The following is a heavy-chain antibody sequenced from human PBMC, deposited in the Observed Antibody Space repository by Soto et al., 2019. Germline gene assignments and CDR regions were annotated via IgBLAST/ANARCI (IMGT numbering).Heavy chain of an antibody. Sequence: SETLSLTCAVSGGSISSTNWWSGVRQPPGKGLEWIGEIYHSGSTNYNPSLKSRVTISVDKSKNQFSLKLSSVTAADTAVYYCARACCIAAAGTSLDYWGQGTLVTVSS. CDR3: ARACCIAAAGTSLDY. V-gene: IGHV4-4*02. CDR2: IYHSGST. J-gene: IGHJ4*02. D-gene: IGHD6-13*01. CDR1: GGSISSTNW.